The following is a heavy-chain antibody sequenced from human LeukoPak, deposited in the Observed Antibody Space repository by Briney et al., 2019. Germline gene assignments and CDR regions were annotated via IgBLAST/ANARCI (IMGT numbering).Heavy chain of an antibody. Sequence: GGSLRLSCTASGFTFSSYWMRWVRQAPGKGLEWVASIKQDGSQKNYLDSVKGRFTISRDNAKNSLYLQMNSLRAEDTAVYYCATDYTDYVAYWGQGTLVTVSS. CDR2: IKQDGSQK. D-gene: IGHD4-4*01. J-gene: IGHJ4*02. V-gene: IGHV3-7*01. CDR3: ATDYTDYVAY. CDR1: GFTFSSYW.